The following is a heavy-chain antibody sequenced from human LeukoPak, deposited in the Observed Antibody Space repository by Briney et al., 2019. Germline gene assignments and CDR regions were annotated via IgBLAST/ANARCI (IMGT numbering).Heavy chain of an antibody. Sequence: ASVKVSCKASGYTFTSYDINWVRQATGQGLEWMGWMNPNSGNTGYAQKFQGRVTITADKSTSTAYMELSSLRSEDTAVYYCARALEDSHTTELTRARVLYYYYYMDVWGKGTTVTVSS. CDR1: GYTFTSYD. V-gene: IGHV1-8*01. D-gene: IGHD4-17*01. CDR2: MNPNSGNT. CDR3: ARALEDSHTTELTRARVLYYYYYMDV. J-gene: IGHJ6*03.